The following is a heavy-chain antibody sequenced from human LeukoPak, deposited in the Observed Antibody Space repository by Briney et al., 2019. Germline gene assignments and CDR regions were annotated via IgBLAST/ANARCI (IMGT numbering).Heavy chain of an antibody. Sequence: SQTLSLTCTVSGGSSTTYYWSWIQQPAGQGLEWIGRIYNSGSTNYNPSIKSRVTISVDKSKNQCSLKLSSVTAADMAVYYCASGYSSTWQSYYMDVWGKGTTVTVSS. CDR1: GGSSTTYY. CDR3: ASGYSSTWQSYYMDV. CDR2: IYNSGST. D-gene: IGHD6-13*01. V-gene: IGHV4-4*07. J-gene: IGHJ6*03.